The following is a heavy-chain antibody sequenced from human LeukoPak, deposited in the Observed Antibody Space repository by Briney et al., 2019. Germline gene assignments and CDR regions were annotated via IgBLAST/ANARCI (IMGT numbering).Heavy chain of an antibody. CDR2: MNPNSGNT. Sequence: ASVKVSCEASVYTFTSYDINWVRQATGQGLEWMGWMNPNSGNTGYAQKFQGRVTMTSNTSISTAYMELSSLRSEDTAVYYCARVLRYFDWLWVSSPIDAFDIWGQGTMVTVSS. D-gene: IGHD3-9*01. V-gene: IGHV1-8*01. CDR3: ARVLRYFDWLWVSSPIDAFDI. CDR1: VYTFTSYD. J-gene: IGHJ3*02.